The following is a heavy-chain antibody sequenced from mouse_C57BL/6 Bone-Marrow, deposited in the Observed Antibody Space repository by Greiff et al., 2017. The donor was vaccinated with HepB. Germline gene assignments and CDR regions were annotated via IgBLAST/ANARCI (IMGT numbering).Heavy chain of an antibody. CDR1: GFTFSSYA. CDR3: ARERRYYYGSSPYWYFDV. CDR2: ISDGGSYT. D-gene: IGHD1-1*01. V-gene: IGHV5-4*01. J-gene: IGHJ1*03. Sequence: EVKLMESGGGLVKPGGSLKLSCAASGFTFSSYAMSWVRQTPEKRLEWVATISDGGSYTYYPDNVKGRFTISRDNAKNNLYLQMSHLKSEDTAMYYCARERRYYYGSSPYWYFDVWGTGTTVTVSS.